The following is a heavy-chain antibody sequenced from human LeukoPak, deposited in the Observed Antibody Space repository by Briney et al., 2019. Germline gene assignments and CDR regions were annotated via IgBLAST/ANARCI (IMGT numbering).Heavy chain of an antibody. D-gene: IGHD5-18*01. CDR1: GDSPSTYH. CDR3: ARDKRHSYGRYFDH. J-gene: IGHJ4*02. Sequence: PSETLSLTPSVPGDSPSTYHWNWIPDRPGRGLGWVDFMQSYWNSTYNPSLKSRVTMFVDTSKHQFVLNLRSVTAADTAVYYCARDKRHSYGRYFDHWGRGMLVSVSS. V-gene: IGHV4-59*01. CDR2: MQSYWNS.